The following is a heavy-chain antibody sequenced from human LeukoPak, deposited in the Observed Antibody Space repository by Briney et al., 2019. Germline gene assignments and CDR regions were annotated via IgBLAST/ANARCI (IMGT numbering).Heavy chain of an antibody. CDR3: ARRDCHGGDRYSSWFDP. CDR2: IYPGDSDT. J-gene: IGHJ5*02. CDR1: GYSFTSYW. V-gene: IGHV5-51*01. Sequence: GESLKVSCKGSGYSFTSYWIGWVRKMPGKGLEWMGIIYPGDSDTRYSPSFQGQVTISADKSISTAYLQWSSLKASDTAMYYCARRDCHGGDRYSSWFDPWGQGTLVTVSS. D-gene: IGHD2-21*02.